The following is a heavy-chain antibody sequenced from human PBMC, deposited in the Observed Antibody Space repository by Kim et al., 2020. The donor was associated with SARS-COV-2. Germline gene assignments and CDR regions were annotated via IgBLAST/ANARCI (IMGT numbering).Heavy chain of an antibody. J-gene: IGHJ6*02. CDR3: AKDLGYQDYDFWSGQTHYYYYYGMDV. Sequence: GGSLRLSCAASGFTFSSYAMHWVRQAPGKGLEWVAVIWYDGSNKYYADSVKGRFTISRDNSKNTLYLQMNSLRAEDTAVYYCAKDLGYQDYDFWSGQTHYYYYYGMDVWGQGTTVTVSS. CDR1: GFTFSSYA. D-gene: IGHD3-3*01. CDR2: IWYDGSNK. V-gene: IGHV3-33*06.